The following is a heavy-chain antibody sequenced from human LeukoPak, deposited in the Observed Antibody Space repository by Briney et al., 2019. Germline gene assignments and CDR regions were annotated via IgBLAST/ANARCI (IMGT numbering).Heavy chain of an antibody. Sequence: ASVKVSCKASGYTFTSYGITWVRQAPGQGLEWMGWISAYNDNTNYAQKLQGRVTMTTDTSTSTAYMELRSLRSDDTAVYYCARDIVATMSHYFDYWGQGTLVTVSS. CDR1: GYTFTSYG. D-gene: IGHD5-12*01. CDR2: ISAYNDNT. J-gene: IGHJ4*02. V-gene: IGHV1-18*01. CDR3: ARDIVATMSHYFDY.